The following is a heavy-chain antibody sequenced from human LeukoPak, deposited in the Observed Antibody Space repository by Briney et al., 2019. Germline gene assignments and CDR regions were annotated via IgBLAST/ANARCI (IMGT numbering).Heavy chain of an antibody. CDR2: ISSSSSYI. CDR3: ARERGPLIVVVIFAFDI. Sequence: GSLRLSCAASGFTFSSYSMNWVRQAPGKGLEWVSSISSSSSYIYYADSVKGRFTISRDNSKNTLYLQMNSLRAEDTAVYYCARERGPLIVVVIFAFDIWGQGTMVTVSS. V-gene: IGHV3-21*01. D-gene: IGHD3-22*01. CDR1: GFTFSSYS. J-gene: IGHJ3*02.